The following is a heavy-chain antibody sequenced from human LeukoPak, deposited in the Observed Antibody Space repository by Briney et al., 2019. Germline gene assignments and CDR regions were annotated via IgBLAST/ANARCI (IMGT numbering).Heavy chain of an antibody. CDR1: GFTFSSYG. Sequence: GGSLRLSCAASGFTFSSYGMHWVRQAPGKGLEWVAFIRYDGSNKYYADSVKGRFTISRDNSKNTLYLQMNSLRAEDTAVYYCAKENWDSGYELFDYWGQGTLVTVSS. CDR3: AKENWDSGYELFDY. V-gene: IGHV3-30*02. D-gene: IGHD5-12*01. CDR2: IRYDGSNK. J-gene: IGHJ4*02.